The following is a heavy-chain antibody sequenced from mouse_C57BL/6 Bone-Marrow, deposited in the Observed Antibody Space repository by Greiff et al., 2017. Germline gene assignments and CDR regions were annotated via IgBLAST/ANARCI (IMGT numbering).Heavy chain of an antibody. CDR2: IYPGSGST. Sequence: QVQLQQPGAELVKPGASVKMSCKASGYTFTSYWITWVKQRPGQGLEWIGDIYPGSGSTNYHEKFKRKATLTVDTSSSTAYMHLSSLTSEDSAVYYCARRPNYYAMDYWGQGTSVTVSS. CDR1: GYTFTSYW. CDR3: ARRPNYYAMDY. J-gene: IGHJ4*01. V-gene: IGHV1-55*01.